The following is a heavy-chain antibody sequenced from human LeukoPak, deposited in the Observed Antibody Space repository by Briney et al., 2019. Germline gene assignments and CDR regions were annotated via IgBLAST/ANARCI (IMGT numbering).Heavy chain of an antibody. CDR2: IYYSGST. D-gene: IGHD6-13*01. CDR3: ARDAAMYSSSWDYFDY. Sequence: PSETLSLTCTVSGGSISSYYRSWIRQTPGKGLERIGYIYYSGSTNYSPSLKSRVTISVDTSKNQFSLKLSSVTAADTAVYYCARDAAMYSSSWDYFDYWGQGTLVTVSS. CDR1: GGSISSYY. V-gene: IGHV4-59*01. J-gene: IGHJ4*02.